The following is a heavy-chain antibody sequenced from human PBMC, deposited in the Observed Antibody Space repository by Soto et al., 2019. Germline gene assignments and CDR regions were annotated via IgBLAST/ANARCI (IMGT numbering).Heavy chain of an antibody. Sequence: VQLVESGGVLVKPGGSLRLSCASSGIIFSDVCMTWVRQAPGKGLEWVGRIKPKPDDGTIDYAAPVRGRFTISRDDSKNTLYLQMTSLTPVDTGVYYCPTSILGVDFWGPGTLVTVSS. CDR3: PTSILGVDF. J-gene: IGHJ4*02. D-gene: IGHD1-1*01. V-gene: IGHV3-15*01. CDR1: GIIFSDVC. CDR2: IKPKPDDGTI.